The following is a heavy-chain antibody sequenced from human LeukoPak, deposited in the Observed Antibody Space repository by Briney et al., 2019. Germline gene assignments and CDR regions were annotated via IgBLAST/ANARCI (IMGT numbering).Heavy chain of an antibody. CDR2: IKQDGSQK. CDR3: VREGGVAAPNYFDY. Sequence: GGSLRLSCAASGFTFRSYWMSWVRQAPGKGLEWVANIKQDGSQKYYEDSLEGRFTISRDNGKNSLFLQMNSLRAEDTAVYYCVREGGVAAPNYFDYWGQGTLVTVSS. J-gene: IGHJ4*02. D-gene: IGHD3-16*01. V-gene: IGHV3-7*01. CDR1: GFTFRSYW.